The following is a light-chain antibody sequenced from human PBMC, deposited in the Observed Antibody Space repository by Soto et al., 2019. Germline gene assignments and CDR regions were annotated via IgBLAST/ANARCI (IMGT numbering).Light chain of an antibody. CDR3: QSYDSSLSVLYV. J-gene: IGLJ1*01. CDR1: SSNIGAGYD. V-gene: IGLV1-40*01. Sequence: QSVLTHPPSVSGAPGQSVTISCTGSSSNIGAGYDVHWYQQLPGTAPKLLIYGNSNRPSGVPDRFSGSKSGTSASLAITGLQAEDEADYYCQSYDSSLSVLYVFGTGTKVTVL. CDR2: GNS.